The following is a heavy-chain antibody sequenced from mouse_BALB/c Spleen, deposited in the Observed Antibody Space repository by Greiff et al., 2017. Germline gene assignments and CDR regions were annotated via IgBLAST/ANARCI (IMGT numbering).Heavy chain of an antibody. CDR3: ARDRTGAMDY. CDR1: GFTFSDYY. D-gene: IGHD1-1*01. J-gene: IGHJ4*01. V-gene: IGHV5-4*02. Sequence: EVQRVESGGGLVKPGGSLKLSCAASGFTFSDYYMYWVRQTPEKRLEWVATISDGGSYTYYPDSVKGRFTISRDNAKNNLYLQMSSLKSEDTAMYYCARDRTGAMDYWGQGTSVTVSS. CDR2: ISDGGSYT.